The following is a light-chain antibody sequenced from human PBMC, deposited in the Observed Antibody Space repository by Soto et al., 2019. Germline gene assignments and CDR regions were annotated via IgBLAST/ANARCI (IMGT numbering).Light chain of an antibody. CDR2: GAS. J-gene: IGKJ2*01. Sequence: EIVMTRSPATLSVSPGERATLSCRASQSVSSNLAWYQQKPGQAPTLLIYGASARATGIPARFSGSGSGTEFTLTIGSLQSEDFAVYYCQHYNNWPFTFGQGTKLEIK. CDR3: QHYNNWPFT. V-gene: IGKV3-15*01. CDR1: QSVSSN.